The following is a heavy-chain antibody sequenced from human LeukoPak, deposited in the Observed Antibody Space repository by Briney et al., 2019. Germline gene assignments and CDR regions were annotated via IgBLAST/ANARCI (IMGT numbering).Heavy chain of an antibody. Sequence: ASVKVSCKAPGYTFTDYHMHWVRPAPGQGLEWMGWIRVYNGDTNYAQKLQGRVTMTTDTSTSTAYMELRSLRSDDTAVYYCATGYCSSTNCRIDYWGQGTLVSVSS. CDR1: GYTFTDYH. J-gene: IGHJ4*02. D-gene: IGHD2-2*03. CDR2: IRVYNGDT. V-gene: IGHV1-18*04. CDR3: ATGYCSSTNCRIDY.